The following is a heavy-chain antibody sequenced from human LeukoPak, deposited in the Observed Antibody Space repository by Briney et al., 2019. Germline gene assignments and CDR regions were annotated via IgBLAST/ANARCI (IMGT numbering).Heavy chain of an antibody. Sequence: GGSLRLSCAASGFTFSSYEMNWVRQAPGKGLEWVSYISSSGSTIYYADSVKGRFTISRDNAKNSLYLQMNGLRAEDTAVYYCARVQLGADGDYPYFDYWGQGTLVTVSS. CDR1: GFTFSSYE. J-gene: IGHJ4*02. D-gene: IGHD4-17*01. CDR3: ARVQLGADGDYPYFDY. V-gene: IGHV3-48*03. CDR2: ISSSGSTI.